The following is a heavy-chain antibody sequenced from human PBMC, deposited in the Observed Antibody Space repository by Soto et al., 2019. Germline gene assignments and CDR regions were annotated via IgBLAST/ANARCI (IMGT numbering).Heavy chain of an antibody. D-gene: IGHD3-10*01. CDR2: ISPMFGAA. J-gene: IGHJ4*02. CDR3: AREVQVHTPAFVY. CDR1: GGTVNTYA. V-gene: IGHV1-69*19. Sequence: QVQLVQSGAEMKKPGSSVKVSCQSSGGTVNTYAMNWVRQAPGQGPEWMGDISPMFGAANYAPKFQGRVTITEDESTGTSYMQVSSLTSEDTALYFCAREVQVHTPAFVYWGQGTLVTVSS.